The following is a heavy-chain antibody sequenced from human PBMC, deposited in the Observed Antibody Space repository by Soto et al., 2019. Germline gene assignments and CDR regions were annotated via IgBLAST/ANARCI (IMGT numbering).Heavy chain of an antibody. CDR1: GFTFSSYG. J-gene: IGHJ4*02. D-gene: IGHD6-19*01. CDR3: AKDLYSSGWYSSDY. Sequence: GGSLRLSCAASGFTFSSYGMHWVRQAPGKGLEWVAVISYDGSNKYYADSVKGRFTISRDNSKNTLYLQMNSLRAEDTAVYYCAKDLYSSGWYSSDYWGQGTLVTVSS. V-gene: IGHV3-30*18. CDR2: ISYDGSNK.